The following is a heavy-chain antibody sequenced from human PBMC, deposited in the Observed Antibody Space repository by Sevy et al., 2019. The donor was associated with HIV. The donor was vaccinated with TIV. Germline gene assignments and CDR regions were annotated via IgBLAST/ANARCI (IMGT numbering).Heavy chain of an antibody. V-gene: IGHV3-11*01. CDR3: ASIAAAGDYFDY. D-gene: IGHD6-13*01. J-gene: IGHJ4*02. Sequence: GGSLRLSCAASGFTFSDYSMSWIRQAPGKGLEWVSYISSSGSTIYYADSVKGRFTISRDNAKNSLYLQMNSLRAEDTAVYYCASIAAAGDYFDYWGQGTLVTVSS. CDR1: GFTFSDYS. CDR2: ISSSGSTI.